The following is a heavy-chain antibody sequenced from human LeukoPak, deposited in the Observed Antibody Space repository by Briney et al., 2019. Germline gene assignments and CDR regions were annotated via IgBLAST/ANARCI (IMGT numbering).Heavy chain of an antibody. CDR1: GFSLSTSGVG. D-gene: IGHD3-10*01. CDR3: SELRLRSGSNYHSFDY. Sequence: SGPTLVNPTQTLTLTCTFSGFSLSTSGVGVGWIRQPPGEALEWLALIYWDDDKRYSPSLRSRLTITKDTTKNQVVLTMTNMDPVDTATYYCSELRLRSGSNYHSFDYWGQGTLVTVSS. CDR2: IYWDDDK. V-gene: IGHV2-5*02. J-gene: IGHJ4*02.